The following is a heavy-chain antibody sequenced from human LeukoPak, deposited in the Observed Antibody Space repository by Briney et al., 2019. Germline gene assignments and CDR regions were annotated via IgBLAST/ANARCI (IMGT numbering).Heavy chain of an antibody. CDR2: VFYSGST. D-gene: IGHD2-15*01. V-gene: IGHV4-39*01. CDR1: GGSVSSSSYH. J-gene: IGHJ4*02. Sequence: ASETLSLTCTVSGGSVSSSSYHWGWTRQPPGKGLEWIGSVFYSGSTYYNPSLKSRVTMSVDTSKNQFSLKLSSVIAADTAVYYCARLWSTDCSGGSCPHQPNYWGQGTLVTVSS. CDR3: ARLWSTDCSGGSCPHQPNY.